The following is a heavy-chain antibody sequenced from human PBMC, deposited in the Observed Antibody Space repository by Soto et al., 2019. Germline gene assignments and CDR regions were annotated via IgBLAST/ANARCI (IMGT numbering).Heavy chain of an antibody. J-gene: IGHJ6*02. Sequence: SLRLSCAASGFTFSSYSMNWVRQAPGKGLEWVSYISSSSSTIYYADSVKGRFTISRDNAKNSLYLQMNSLRDEDTAVYYCARWGGPRANCSSTSCYIWGTFYYYYGMDVWGQGTTVTVSS. CDR2: ISSSSSTI. CDR3: ARWGGPRANCSSTSCYIWGTFYYYYGMDV. CDR1: GFTFSSYS. D-gene: IGHD2-2*02. V-gene: IGHV3-48*02.